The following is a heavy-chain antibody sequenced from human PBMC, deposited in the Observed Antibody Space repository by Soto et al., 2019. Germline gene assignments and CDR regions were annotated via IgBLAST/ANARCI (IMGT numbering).Heavy chain of an antibody. V-gene: IGHV4-61*01. Sequence: QVQLQESGPGLVKPAETLSLTCTVSGDSVSSGSYYWSWIRQPPGKGLEWIAYIYYSGSTNYNPSLKSRVTISLDTSKNQFSLKVTSVTAADTAVYYCVRILTTMDVWGQGTTVTVSS. CDR1: GDSVSSGSYY. CDR3: VRILTTMDV. D-gene: IGHD1-1*01. J-gene: IGHJ6*02. CDR2: IYYSGST.